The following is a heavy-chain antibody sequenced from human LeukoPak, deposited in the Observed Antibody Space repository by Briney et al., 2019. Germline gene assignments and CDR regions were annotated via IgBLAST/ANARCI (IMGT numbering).Heavy chain of an antibody. D-gene: IGHD3-3*01. CDR2: IKQDGSEK. CDR1: GFTFSSYW. CDR3: ARDQSVPYYDFWSGYWNFDY. J-gene: IGHJ4*02. V-gene: IGHV3-7*01. Sequence: GGSLRLSCAASGFTFSSYWMSWVRQAPGKGLEWVANIKQDGSEKYYVDSVKGRFTISRDNAKNSLYLQMNSLRAEDTAVYYCARDQSVPYYDFWSGYWNFDYWGQGTLVTVSS.